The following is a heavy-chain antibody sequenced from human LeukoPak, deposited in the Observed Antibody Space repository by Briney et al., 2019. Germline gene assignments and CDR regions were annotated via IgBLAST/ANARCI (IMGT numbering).Heavy chain of an antibody. D-gene: IGHD6-13*01. CDR1: GGTFSSYA. CDR3: ARDLRSAAGIAAAGIDY. J-gene: IGHJ4*02. Sequence: SVTVSFKSSGGTFSSYAISWVRQAPGQGLEWMGRIIPILGIANYAQKFQGRVTITADKSTSTAYMELSSLRSEDTAVYYCARDLRSAAGIAAAGIDYWGQGTLVTVSS. CDR2: IIPILGIA. V-gene: IGHV1-69*04.